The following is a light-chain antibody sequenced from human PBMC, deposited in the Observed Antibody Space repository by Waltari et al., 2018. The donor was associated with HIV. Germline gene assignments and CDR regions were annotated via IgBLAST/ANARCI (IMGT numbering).Light chain of an antibody. V-gene: IGLV2-8*01. CDR3: ASYGGTNDLV. CDR1: SSDIGGFHY. CDR2: EVT. Sequence: QSALTQPPSASGSPGPSVAIPCTGTSSDIGGFHYVSWYQQHPGKAPKLMIFEVTKRPSGVPDRFSGSKSGNTASLTVSGLQAEDEADYYCASYGGTNDLVFGGGTKLTVL. J-gene: IGLJ3*02.